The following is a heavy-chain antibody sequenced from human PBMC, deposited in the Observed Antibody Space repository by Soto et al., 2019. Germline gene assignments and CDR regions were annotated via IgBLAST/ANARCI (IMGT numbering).Heavy chain of an antibody. J-gene: IGHJ4*02. CDR1: GYTFTRYY. D-gene: IGHD3-22*01. Sequence: WAAVKVSCMASGYTFTRYYMHWVRQAPGQGLEWMGIINPSGGSTSYAQKFQGRVTMTRDTSTSTVYMELSSLRSEDTAVYYCARALQKDYYDSSGSGYWGQGTLVTVYS. CDR2: INPSGGST. V-gene: IGHV1-46*01. CDR3: ARALQKDYYDSSGSGY.